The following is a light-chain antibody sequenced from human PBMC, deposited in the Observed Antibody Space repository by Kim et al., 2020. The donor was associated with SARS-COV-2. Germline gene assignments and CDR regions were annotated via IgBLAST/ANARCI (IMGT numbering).Light chain of an antibody. V-gene: IGLV3-21*04. Sequence: PGKTARITCGGNHIGSNGVLWYQQKPGQAPVLVIFYDSDRPSGIPERFSGSTSRNTATLTISRVAAGDEADYYCQVWDSSSDHRVFGGGTQLTVL. CDR3: QVWDSSSDHRV. CDR2: YDS. J-gene: IGLJ3*02. CDR1: HIGSNG.